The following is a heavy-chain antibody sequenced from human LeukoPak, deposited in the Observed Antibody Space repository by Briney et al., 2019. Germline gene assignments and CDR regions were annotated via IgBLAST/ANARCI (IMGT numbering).Heavy chain of an antibody. CDR2: ITGSGGHT. D-gene: IGHD2-21*02. J-gene: IGHJ6*03. CDR1: GFTFSNYA. Sequence: GGSLRLSCEASGFTFSNYAMAWVRQSRGKGLEWVSGITGSGGHTYYADSVKGRFTRSRDNSKNTLYLQMNSLRAEDTAVYYCTKDLTDYHYYYTDVWGKGTTVIVSS. V-gene: IGHV3-23*01. CDR3: TKDLTDYHYYYTDV.